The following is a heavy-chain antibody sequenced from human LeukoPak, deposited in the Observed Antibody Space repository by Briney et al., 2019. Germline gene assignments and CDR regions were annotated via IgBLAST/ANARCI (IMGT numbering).Heavy chain of an antibody. J-gene: IGHJ3*02. CDR2: ISGSGGST. Sequence: GGSLRLSCAASGFTFSSYAMSWVRQAPGKGLEWVSAISGSGGSTHYADSVKGRFTISRDNSKNTLYLQMNSLRAEDTAVYYCAKVYSSGWYDGDAFDIWGQGTMVTVSS. V-gene: IGHV3-23*01. CDR3: AKVYSSGWYDGDAFDI. CDR1: GFTFSSYA. D-gene: IGHD6-19*01.